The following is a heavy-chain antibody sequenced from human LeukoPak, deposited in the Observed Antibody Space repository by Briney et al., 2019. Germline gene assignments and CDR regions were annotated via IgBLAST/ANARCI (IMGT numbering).Heavy chain of an antibody. CDR2: IHYSGST. J-gene: IGHJ4*02. CDR1: GGSISGYY. V-gene: IGHV4-59*08. Sequence: PSETLSLTCTVSGGSISGYYWIWIRQPPGKGLEYIAYIHYSGSTDYNPSLKSRVIISLDMSKNQFSLKLSSVTAADTAVYYCARLDSSGYAYFGSWGEGTPVTVSS. CDR3: ARLDSSGYAYFGS. D-gene: IGHD3-22*01.